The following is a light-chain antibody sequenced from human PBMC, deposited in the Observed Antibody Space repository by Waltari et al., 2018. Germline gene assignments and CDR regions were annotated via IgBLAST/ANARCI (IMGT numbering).Light chain of an antibody. J-gene: IGLJ2*01. V-gene: IGLV1-47*01. CDR2: RNN. CDR1: L. Sequence: LGCWEQHLPGNARILLVYRNNQRASGVPCRFFGSKSGTSASLVSSGLRTEDEGYYYCAAWDDSLSGCVVFGGGTEVTVL. CDR3: AAWDDSLSGCVV.